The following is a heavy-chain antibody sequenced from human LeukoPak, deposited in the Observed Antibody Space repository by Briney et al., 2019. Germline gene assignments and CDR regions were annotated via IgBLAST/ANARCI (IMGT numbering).Heavy chain of an antibody. Sequence: ASVKVSCKASGYTFTGYYMHWVRQAPGQGLEWMGWINPNSGGTNYAQKFHGRVTMTRDTSISTAYMELSRLRSDDTAVYYCARSHLEYYYYYYGMDVWGQGTTVTVSS. CDR1: GYTFTGYY. J-gene: IGHJ6*02. V-gene: IGHV1-2*02. CDR3: ARSHLEYYYYYYGMDV. CDR2: INPNSGGT. D-gene: IGHD3-3*01.